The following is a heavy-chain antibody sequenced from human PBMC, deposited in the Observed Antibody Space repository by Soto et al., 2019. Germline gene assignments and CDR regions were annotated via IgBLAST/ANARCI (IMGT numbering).Heavy chain of an antibody. D-gene: IGHD3-10*02. Sequence: QVQLVQSGPEVKMPGASVNVSCKASGYTFTSYGINWVRQAPEQGLEWMGRVSTYNGNTKYAQKFQGRVTMTTDTSTSTVYMHLRSLRSDDTAVYYCARERGLTASTLFGYWGQGTVVTVS. J-gene: IGHJ4*02. CDR3: ARERGLTASTLFGY. CDR2: VSTYNGNT. CDR1: GYTFTSYG. V-gene: IGHV1-18*01.